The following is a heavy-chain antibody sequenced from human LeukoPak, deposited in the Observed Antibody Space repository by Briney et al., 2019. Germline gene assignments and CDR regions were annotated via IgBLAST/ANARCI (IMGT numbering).Heavy chain of an antibody. J-gene: IGHJ4*02. CDR3: ARMGDYGDYGGGSLFDY. CDR2: INPNSGGT. Sequence: ASVKVSCKASGYTFTGYYMHWVRQASGQGLEWMGWINPNSGGTNYAQKFQGRVTMTRDTSISTAYMELSRLRSDDTAVYYCARMGDYGDYGGGSLFDYWGQGTLVTVSS. V-gene: IGHV1-2*02. D-gene: IGHD4-17*01. CDR1: GYTFTGYY.